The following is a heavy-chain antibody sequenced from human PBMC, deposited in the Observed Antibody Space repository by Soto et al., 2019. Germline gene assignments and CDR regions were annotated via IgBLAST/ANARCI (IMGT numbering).Heavy chain of an antibody. V-gene: IGHV1-2*04. CDR3: ARGDSTDCSNGVCSFFYNHDMDV. Sequence: QVQLVQSGAEVKKPGASVKVSCKASGYSFTDYHIHWVRQAPGQGLEWLGRINPKSGGTSTAQKFQGWVTMTTDTSISTASMELTRLTSDDTAISYCARGDSTDCSNGVCSFFYNHDMDVWGQGTXVTVSS. D-gene: IGHD2-8*01. J-gene: IGHJ6*02. CDR1: GYSFTDYH. CDR2: INPKSGGT.